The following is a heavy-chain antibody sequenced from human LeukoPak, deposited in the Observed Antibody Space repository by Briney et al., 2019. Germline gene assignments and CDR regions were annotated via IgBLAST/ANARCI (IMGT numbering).Heavy chain of an antibody. CDR2: ISASGHAT. V-gene: IGHV3-23*01. Sequence: GGSLRLSCAASGFTFSSYAMSWVRQAPGKGLEAPGKGLEGVSTISASGHATYYPDSVRGRFTISRDNSKSTLHLQMDSLRAEDSALYYCAKWPEGATPKFHHWGQGTLVTVSS. CDR1: GFTFSSYA. J-gene: IGHJ4*02. CDR3: AKWPEGATPKFHH. D-gene: IGHD1-26*01.